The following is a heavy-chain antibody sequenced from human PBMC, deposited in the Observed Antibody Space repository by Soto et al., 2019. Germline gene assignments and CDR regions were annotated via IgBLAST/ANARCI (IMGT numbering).Heavy chain of an antibody. J-gene: IGHJ6*02. D-gene: IGHD2-15*01. V-gene: IGHV3-74*01. CDR2: INSDGSST. CDR3: ARGGEEEVVADGRSHYYYYYGMDV. CDR1: GFTFSSYW. Sequence: EVQLVESGGGLVQPGGSLRLSCAASGFTFSSYWMHWVRQAPGKGLVWVSRINSDGSSTSYADSVKGRFTISRDNAKNTLYLQMNSLRAEDTAVYYCARGGEEEVVADGRSHYYYYYGMDVWGQGTTVTVSS.